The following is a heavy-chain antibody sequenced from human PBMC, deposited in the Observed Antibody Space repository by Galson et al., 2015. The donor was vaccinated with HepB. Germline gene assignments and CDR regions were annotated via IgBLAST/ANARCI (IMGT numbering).Heavy chain of an antibody. CDR3: AKGSIMITFGGVIAHFDY. V-gene: IGHV3-23*01. D-gene: IGHD3-16*02. Sequence: SLRLSCAASGFTFSSYAMSWVRQAPGKGLEWVSAISGSGGSTYYADSVKGRFTISRDNSKNTLYLQMNSLRAEDTAVYYCAKGSIMITFGGVIAHFDYWGQGTLVTVSS. J-gene: IGHJ4*02. CDR2: ISGSGGST. CDR1: GFTFSSYA.